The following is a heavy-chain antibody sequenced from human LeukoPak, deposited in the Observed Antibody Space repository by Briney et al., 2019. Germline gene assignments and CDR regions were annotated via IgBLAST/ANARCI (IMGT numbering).Heavy chain of an antibody. D-gene: IGHD6-19*01. J-gene: IGHJ4*02. CDR3: ARRPGIAVADTGFDY. V-gene: IGHV4-39*01. CDR1: GGSISSSSYY. CDR2: IYYSGST. Sequence: PSETLSLTCTVSGGSISSSSYYWGWIRQPPGKGLEWIGSIYYSGSTYYNPSLKSRVTISVDASKNQFSLRLSSVTAADTAVYYCARRPGIAVADTGFDYWGQGTLVTVSS.